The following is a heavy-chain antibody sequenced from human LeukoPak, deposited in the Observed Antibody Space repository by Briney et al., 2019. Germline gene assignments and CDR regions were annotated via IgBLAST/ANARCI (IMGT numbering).Heavy chain of an antibody. CDR1: GFTFSSYW. D-gene: IGHD2-2*01. CDR3: ARVGYCSGTSCYVKGGNWFDP. Sequence: GGSLRLSCAASGFTFSSYWMHWVRQAPGKGLVWVSRINSDGSSTSYADSVKGRFTISRDNAKNTLYLQMNSLRAEDTAVYYCARVGYCSGTSCYVKGGNWFDPWGQGTLVTVSS. J-gene: IGHJ5*02. CDR2: INSDGSST. V-gene: IGHV3-74*01.